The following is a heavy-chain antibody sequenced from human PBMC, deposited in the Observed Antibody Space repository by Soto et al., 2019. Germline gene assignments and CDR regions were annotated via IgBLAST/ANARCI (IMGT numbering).Heavy chain of an antibody. CDR1: GYTFTSYA. Sequence: ASVKVSCKASGYTFTSYAMHWVRQAPGQRLEWMGWINAGNGNTKYSQKFQGRVTITRDTSASTAYMELSSLRSEDTAVYYCARVLGSLRFLEWSPYYYYGMDVWGQGTKVTVYS. CDR2: INAGNGNT. V-gene: IGHV1-3*01. D-gene: IGHD3-3*01. J-gene: IGHJ6*02. CDR3: ARVLGSLRFLEWSPYYYYGMDV.